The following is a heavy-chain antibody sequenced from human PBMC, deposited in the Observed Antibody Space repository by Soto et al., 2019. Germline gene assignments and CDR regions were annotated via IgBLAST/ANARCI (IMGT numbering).Heavy chain of an antibody. CDR2: ISYDGSSK. CDR3: AKRSGGSCYSNLDY. D-gene: IGHD2-15*01. V-gene: IGHV3-30*18. J-gene: IGHJ4*02. Sequence: QVQRVESGGGVVQPGRSLGLSCAASGFTFSSYAMHWVRQAPGKGLEWVAVISYDGSSKYYADSVKGRFTISRDDSKNTLYLHMNSLRAEDKAVYYCAKRSGGSCYSNLDYWGQRTLVTVSS. CDR1: GFTFSSYA.